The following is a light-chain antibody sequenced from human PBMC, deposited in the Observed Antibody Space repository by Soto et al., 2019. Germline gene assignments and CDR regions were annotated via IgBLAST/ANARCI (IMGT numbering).Light chain of an antibody. CDR1: SSNIGAGYD. CDR2: GNN. CDR3: QSYDSSLRDYV. J-gene: IGLJ1*01. Sequence: QSVLTQPPSVSGAPGQRVTISCTGSSSNIGAGYDVHWYQQLPGTAPKLLIYGNNNRPSGVPDRFSVSKSGTSASLAITGLQAEDEADYYCQSYDSSLRDYVFGTGTKLTVL. V-gene: IGLV1-40*01.